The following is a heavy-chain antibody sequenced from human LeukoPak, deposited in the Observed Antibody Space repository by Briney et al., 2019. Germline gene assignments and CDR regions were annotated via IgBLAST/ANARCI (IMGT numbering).Heavy chain of an antibody. CDR3: ATERDRWYSSGWSGGDY. CDR2: IWYDGSNK. J-gene: IGHJ4*01. V-gene: IGHV3-33*01. Sequence: PGGSLRLSCAASGFTFSSYGMHWVRQAPGKGLEWVAVIWYDGSNKYYADSVKGRFTISRDNSKNTLYLQMNSLRAEDTAVYYCATERDRWYSSGWSGGDYWGRNPGHRLL. D-gene: IGHD6-19*01. CDR1: GFTFSSYG.